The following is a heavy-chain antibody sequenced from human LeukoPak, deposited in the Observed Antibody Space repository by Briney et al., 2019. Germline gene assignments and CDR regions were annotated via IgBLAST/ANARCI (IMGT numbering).Heavy chain of an antibody. J-gene: IGHJ4*02. CDR1: GGSISNSSYF. CDR2: IYRSGST. Sequence: SETLSLTCTASGGSISNSSYFWGWIRQPPGRGLGWIGCIYRSGSTYYNSSLKSRVTISVDTSKNQFSLKLSSVTAADTAVYYCARDEGSSGCFDYWGQGTLVTVSS. V-gene: IGHV4-39*07. CDR3: ARDEGSSGCFDY. D-gene: IGHD6-13*01.